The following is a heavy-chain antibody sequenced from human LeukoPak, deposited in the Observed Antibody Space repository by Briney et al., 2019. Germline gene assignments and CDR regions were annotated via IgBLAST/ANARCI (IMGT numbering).Heavy chain of an antibody. CDR1: GYSISSGYY. D-gene: IGHD2-2*01. V-gene: IGHV4-38-2*01. Sequence: PSETLSLTCAVSGYSISSGYYWGCIRQPPGKGLEWIGSIYHSGSTYYNPSLKSRVTISVDTSKNQFSLKLSSVTAADTAVYYCATRYCSSTSCYRRGAFDIWGQGTMVTVSS. CDR2: IYHSGST. CDR3: ATRYCSSTSCYRRGAFDI. J-gene: IGHJ3*02.